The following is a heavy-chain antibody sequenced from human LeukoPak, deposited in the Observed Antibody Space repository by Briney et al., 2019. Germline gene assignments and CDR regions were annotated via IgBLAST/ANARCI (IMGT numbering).Heavy chain of an antibody. J-gene: IGHJ5*02. CDR2: ISWNSDTV. V-gene: IGHV3-9*01. Sequence: GGSLRLSCAASGLTLGDYAMHWVRQGPGKGLEWVSSISWNSDTVGYADSVKGRFTISRDNAKNSLYLQMNSLRVEDTAFYFCTKARRFGDFPNWFDPWGQGVLVTVSS. CDR3: TKARRFGDFPNWFDP. CDR1: GLTLGDYA. D-gene: IGHD3-10*01.